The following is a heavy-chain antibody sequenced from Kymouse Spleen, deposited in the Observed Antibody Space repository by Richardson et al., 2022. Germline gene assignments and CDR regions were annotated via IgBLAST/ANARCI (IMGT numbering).Heavy chain of an antibody. Sequence: QLQLQESGPGLVKPSETLSLTCTVSGGSISSSSYYWGWIRQPPGKGLEWIGSIYYSGSTYYNPSLKSRVTISVDTSKNQFSLKLSSVTAADTAVYYCANLGYCSSTSCYGDYYGMDVWGQGTTVTVSS. CDR2: IYYSGST. J-gene: IGHJ6*02. D-gene: IGHD2-2*02. V-gene: IGHV4-39*01. CDR1: GGSISSSSYY. CDR3: ANLGYCSSTSCYGDYYGMDV.